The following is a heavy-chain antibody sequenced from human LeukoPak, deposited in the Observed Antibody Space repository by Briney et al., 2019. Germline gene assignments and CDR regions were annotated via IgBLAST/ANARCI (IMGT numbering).Heavy chain of an antibody. CDR1: GFTFSDYG. CDR2: IRYDGNNK. D-gene: IGHD6-13*01. CDR3: ARDVGIAAAGTPNWFDP. Sequence: GGSLRLSCAASGFTFSDYGMHWVRQAPGKGLEWVTFIRYDGNNKYYVDSVKGRFTISRDNAKNSLYLQMNSLRAEDTAVYYCARDVGIAAAGTPNWFDPWGQGTLVTVSS. J-gene: IGHJ5*02. V-gene: IGHV3-30*02.